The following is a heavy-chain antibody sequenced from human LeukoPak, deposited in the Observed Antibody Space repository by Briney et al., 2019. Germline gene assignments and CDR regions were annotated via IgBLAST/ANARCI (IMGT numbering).Heavy chain of an antibody. D-gene: IGHD5-12*01. CDR1: GGSISPYY. V-gene: IGHV4-59*08. CDR3: ARHAQVATLRYYFDY. CDR2: IFHTGSGST. Sequence: SETLSLTCTVSGGSISPYYWSWIRQPPGKGLEWIGYIFHTGSGSTSHNPSLKSRVTISVDTSKNQFSLKLSSVTAADTAVYYCARHAQVATLRYYFDYWGQGTLVTVSS. J-gene: IGHJ4*02.